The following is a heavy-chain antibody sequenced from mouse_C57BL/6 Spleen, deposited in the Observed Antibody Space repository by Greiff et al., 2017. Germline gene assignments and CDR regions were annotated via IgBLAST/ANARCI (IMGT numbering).Heavy chain of an antibody. CDR3: ARSGGAYAMDY. Sequence: QVQLQQPGAELVRPGSSVKLSCKASGYTFTSYWMDWVKQRPGQGLEWIGNIYPSDSETHYNQKFKDKATLTVDKTSSTAYMQLSSLTSEDSSVYYRARSGGAYAMDYWGQGTSVTVSS. D-gene: IGHD4-1*01. J-gene: IGHJ4*01. CDR1: GYTFTSYW. V-gene: IGHV1-61*01. CDR2: IYPSDSET.